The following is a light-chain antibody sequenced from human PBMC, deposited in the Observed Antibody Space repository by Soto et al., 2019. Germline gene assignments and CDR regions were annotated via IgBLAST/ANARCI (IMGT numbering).Light chain of an antibody. CDR2: AAS. J-gene: IGKJ2*01. CDR1: QGISSY. Sequence: AIRMTQSPSSFSASTGDRVTITCRASQGISSYLAWYQQKPGKAPKLLIYAASTLQSGVSSRFSGSGSGTDFTLTISCLQSEDFATYYCQQYYSYPFYTFGQGTKLEIK. V-gene: IGKV1-8*01. CDR3: QQYYSYPFYT.